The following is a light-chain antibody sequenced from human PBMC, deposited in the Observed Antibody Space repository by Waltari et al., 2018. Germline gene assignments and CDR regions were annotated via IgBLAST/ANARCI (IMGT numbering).Light chain of an antibody. Sequence: QSALTQPASVSGSPGQSITISCTGTSSDVGGYNYVSWYQQHPAKAPELMIYNVSNRPAGLSSRFSGSKSGTSASLTISGLQAEDEADYYCSSYTSSSTWVFGGGTKLTVL. V-gene: IGLV2-14*01. J-gene: IGLJ3*02. CDR2: NVS. CDR1: SSDVGGYNY. CDR3: SSYTSSSTWV.